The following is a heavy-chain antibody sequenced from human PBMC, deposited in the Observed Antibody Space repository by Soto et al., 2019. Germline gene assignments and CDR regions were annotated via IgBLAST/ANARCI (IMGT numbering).Heavy chain of an antibody. CDR2: IYHSGST. D-gene: IGHD4-17*01. V-gene: IGHV4-30-2*01. CDR1: GGSISSGGYS. Sequence: SETLSLTCAVSGGSISSGGYSWSWIRQPPGKGLVWIGYIYHSGSTYYNPSLKSRVTISVDRSKNQFSLKLSSVTAADTAVYYCARVRSGDVDYWGQGTLVTVSS. J-gene: IGHJ4*02. CDR3: ARVRSGDVDY.